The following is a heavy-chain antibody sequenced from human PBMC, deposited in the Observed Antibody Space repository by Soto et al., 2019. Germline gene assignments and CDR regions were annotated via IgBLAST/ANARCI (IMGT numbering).Heavy chain of an antibody. CDR2: TYYRSKWYN. CDR3: ARMQRAVAGTGVVD. D-gene: IGHD6-19*01. CDR1: GDSVSSNSAA. V-gene: IGHV6-1*01. J-gene: IGHJ4*02. Sequence: PSQTLSLTCVISGDSVSSNSAAWNWIRQSPSRGLEWLGRTYYRSKWYNDYAVSVRSRITINPDTSKNQFSLQLNSVTPEDTAVYYCARMQRAVAGTGVVDWGQGTLVTVSS.